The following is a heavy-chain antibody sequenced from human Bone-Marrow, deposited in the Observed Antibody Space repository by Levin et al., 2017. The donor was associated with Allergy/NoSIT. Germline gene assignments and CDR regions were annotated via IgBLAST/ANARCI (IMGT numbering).Heavy chain of an antibody. Sequence: SVKVSCKASGCTFDNYAINWVRQAPGQGLEWMGVIIPLFGTSNYAQKFHGRVTITADKSTTTAYMELTSLTSEDTAVYYCARELGRYPYFGYWGQGTLVTVSS. J-gene: IGHJ4*02. CDR2: IIPLFGTS. CDR1: GCTFDNYA. CDR3: ARELGRYPYFGY. V-gene: IGHV1-69*06. D-gene: IGHD7-27*01.